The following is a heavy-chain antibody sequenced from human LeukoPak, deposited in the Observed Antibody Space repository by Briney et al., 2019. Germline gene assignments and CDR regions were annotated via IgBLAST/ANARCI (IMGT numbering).Heavy chain of an antibody. D-gene: IGHD2-15*01. CDR1: GFTFSSYA. J-gene: IGHJ6*03. Sequence: GGSLRLSCAASGFTFSSYAMSWVRQAPGKGLEWVSAISGSGGSTYYADSVKGRFTISRDNSKNTLYLQMNSLRAEDTAVYYCAKDKLEGGYYYYYMDVWGKGTTVTVSS. CDR2: ISGSGGST. CDR3: AKDKLEGGYYYYYMDV. V-gene: IGHV3-23*01.